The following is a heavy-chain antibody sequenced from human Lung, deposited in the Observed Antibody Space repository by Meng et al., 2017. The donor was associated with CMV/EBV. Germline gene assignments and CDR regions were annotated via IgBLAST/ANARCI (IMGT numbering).Heavy chain of an antibody. D-gene: IGHD3-22*01. CDR1: GGSLNDFY. V-gene: IGHV4-34*01. CDR2: ITHSGRT. CDR3: RITMIVEVVDQVFQPDDY. J-gene: IGHJ4*02. Sequence: SETLSLXXAVYGGSLNDFYWSWVRESPGKGLEWIGEITHSGRTNYNPSLRSRVIMSADTSKRQFLLKLSSVTAADTAIYYCRITMIVEVVDQVFQPDDYWGQAXLVTVSS.